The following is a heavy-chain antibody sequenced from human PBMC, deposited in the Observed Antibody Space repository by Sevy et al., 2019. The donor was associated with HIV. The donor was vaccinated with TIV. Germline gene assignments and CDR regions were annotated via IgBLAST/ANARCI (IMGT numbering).Heavy chain of an antibody. D-gene: IGHD3-3*01. CDR1: GGSISSSSYY. CDR3: ARHAKYYDFWSGYYLASQYYYGMDV. Sequence: SETLSLTCTVSGGSISSSSYYWGWIRQPPGKGLEWIGSIYYSGSTYYNPSLKSRVTISVDTSKNQFSLKLGSVTAADTAVYYFARHAKYYDFWSGYYLASQYYYGMDVWGQGTTVTVSS. J-gene: IGHJ6*02. V-gene: IGHV4-39*01. CDR2: IYYSGST.